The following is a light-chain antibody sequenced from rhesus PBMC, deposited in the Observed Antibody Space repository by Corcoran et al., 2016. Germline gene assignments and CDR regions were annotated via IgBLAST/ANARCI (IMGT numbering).Light chain of an antibody. CDR1: QGINKE. CDR2: AAS. J-gene: IGKJ2*01. CDR3: LQDYTTPYS. Sequence: DIQMTQSPSSLSASVGDRVTVTCRASQGINKELSWYEQKPGKAPTLLIYAASSLPTGVSSRFSGSGSGTDYTINISSLQPEDVASYYCLQDYTTPYSFGQGTKVEIK. V-gene: IGKV1-94*01.